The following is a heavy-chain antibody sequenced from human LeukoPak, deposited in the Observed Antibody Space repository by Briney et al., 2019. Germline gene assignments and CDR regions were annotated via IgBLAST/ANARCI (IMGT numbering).Heavy chain of an antibody. V-gene: IGHV5-51*01. CDR3: ARPQDFGLTGMNDFDI. Sequence: GKSLKISCQGSGYSFNIYSIGWVGQMPGKGLDWMGLIYPGDSDTKYSPSLQGQVTMSADQSISTAYLQWSSLQPSDPAMYYRARPQDFGLTGMNDFDIWGQGTMVTVSS. CDR1: GYSFNIYS. J-gene: IGHJ3*02. CDR2: IYPGDSDT. D-gene: IGHD3/OR15-3a*01.